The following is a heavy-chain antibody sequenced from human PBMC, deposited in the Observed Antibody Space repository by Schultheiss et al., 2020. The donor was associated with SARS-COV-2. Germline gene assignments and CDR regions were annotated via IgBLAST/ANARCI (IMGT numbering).Heavy chain of an antibody. CDR2: IKSKTDGGTT. D-gene: IGHD3-3*01. CDR3: TTTRTWYYDFWSGYYFDY. J-gene: IGHJ4*02. Sequence: GGSLRLSCAASGFTFSSYEMNWVRQAPGKGLEWVGRIKSKTDGGTTDYAAPVKGRFTISRDDSKNTLYLQMNSLKTEDTAVYYCTTTRTWYYDFWSGYYFDYWGQGTLVTVSS. CDR1: GFTFSSYE. V-gene: IGHV3-15*01.